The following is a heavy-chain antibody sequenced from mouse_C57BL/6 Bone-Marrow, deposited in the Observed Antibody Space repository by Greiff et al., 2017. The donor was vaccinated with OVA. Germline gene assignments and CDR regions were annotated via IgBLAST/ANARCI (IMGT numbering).Heavy chain of an antibody. Sequence: QVQLQQSDAELVKPGASVKISCKVSGYTFTDPTIHWMKQRPEQGLEWIGYIYPRDGGTKYTAKFQGKATLTADKSSSTAYMQLNSLTSEDSAVYFCARSHYDYPYYFDYWGQGTPLTVSS. J-gene: IGHJ2*01. D-gene: IGHD2-4*01. CDR2: IYPRDGGT. CDR1: GYTFTDPT. CDR3: ARSHYDYPYYFDY. V-gene: IGHV1-78*01.